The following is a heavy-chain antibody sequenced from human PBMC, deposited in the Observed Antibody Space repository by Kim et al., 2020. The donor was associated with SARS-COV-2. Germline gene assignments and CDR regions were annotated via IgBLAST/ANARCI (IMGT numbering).Heavy chain of an antibody. Sequence: GGSLRLSCAASGFTFSGSAMHWVRQASGKGLEWVGRIRSKANSYATAYAASVKGRFTISRDDSKNTAYLQMNSLKTEDTAVYYCTRRGDSPRGVVAFDIWGQGTMVTVSS. J-gene: IGHJ3*02. V-gene: IGHV3-73*01. CDR3: TRRGDSPRGVVAFDI. CDR2: IRSKANSYAT. D-gene: IGHD3-16*01. CDR1: GFTFSGSA.